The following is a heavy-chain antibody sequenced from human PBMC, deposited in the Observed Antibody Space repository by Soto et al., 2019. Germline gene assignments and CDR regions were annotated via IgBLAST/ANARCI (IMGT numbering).Heavy chain of an antibody. Sequence: GGSLRLSCAASGFSFGSYGMHWVRQAPGKGLEWVAVIWYDGSQKYLADSVKGRFTISRDNSKNTLFLQMNSLRAEDTAVYFCARDRLGYTTSHFLDYWGQGTLVTVSS. CDR2: IWYDGSQK. CDR1: GFSFGSYG. V-gene: IGHV3-33*01. D-gene: IGHD2-2*01. CDR3: ARDRLGYTTSHFLDY. J-gene: IGHJ4*02.